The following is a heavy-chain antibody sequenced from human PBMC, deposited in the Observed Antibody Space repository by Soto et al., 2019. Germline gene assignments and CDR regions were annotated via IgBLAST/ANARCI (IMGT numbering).Heavy chain of an antibody. CDR2: ISGSGGGT. Sequence: GGSLRLSCAASGFTFSSYAMSWVRQAPGKGLEWVSSISGSGGGTYYADSVKGRFTFSRDNSKNTLYLQMNSLRAEDTAVYYCAKFGMATTKRSPPYYIDYWGQGALVT. D-gene: IGHD1-1*01. CDR1: GFTFSSYA. J-gene: IGHJ4*02. CDR3: AKFGMATTKRSPPYYIDY. V-gene: IGHV3-23*01.